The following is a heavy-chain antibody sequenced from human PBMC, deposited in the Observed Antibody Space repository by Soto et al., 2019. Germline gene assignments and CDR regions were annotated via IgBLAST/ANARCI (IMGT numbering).Heavy chain of an antibody. CDR2: IYYSGST. Sequence: SETLSLTCTVSGGSISSSSYYWGWIRQPPGKGLEWIGSIYYSGSTYYNPSLKSRVTISVDTSKNQFSLKLSSVTAADTAVYYCARQENRLSYYGSGTINWFDPWGQGTLVTVSS. CDR3: ARQENRLSYYGSGTINWFDP. D-gene: IGHD3-10*01. J-gene: IGHJ5*02. CDR1: GGSISSSSYY. V-gene: IGHV4-39*01.